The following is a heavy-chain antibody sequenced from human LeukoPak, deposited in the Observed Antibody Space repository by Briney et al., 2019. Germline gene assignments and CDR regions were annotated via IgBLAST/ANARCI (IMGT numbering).Heavy chain of an antibody. CDR1: GGSISSCSNY. CDR2: IYTSGST. V-gene: IGHV4-61*02. CDR3: ARQPGWWYGGAFDI. Sequence: SETLSLTCTVSGGSISSCSNYWSWIRQPAGQGLDWIVRIYTSGSTNYNPSHKSRVTISVDTSKNQFSLKLSSVNAAETAVYYCARQPGWWYGGAFDIWGQGTMVTVSS. J-gene: IGHJ3*02. D-gene: IGHD2-15*01.